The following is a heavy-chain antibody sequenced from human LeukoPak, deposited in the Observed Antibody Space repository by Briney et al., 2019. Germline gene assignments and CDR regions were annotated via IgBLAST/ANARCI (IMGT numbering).Heavy chain of an antibody. V-gene: IGHV4-59*01. D-gene: IGHD3-10*01. CDR3: ARSRGGSGSYNYYGMDV. Sequence: PSETLSLTCTVSRGSISSDYWTWIRHPPGKGLEWIGHIQYSGSTNYNPSLRSRVTISVDTSMKQFSLRLSSVTAADTAVYYCARSRGGSGSYNYYGMDVWGQGTTVTVSS. CDR2: IQYSGST. CDR1: RGSISSDY. J-gene: IGHJ6*02.